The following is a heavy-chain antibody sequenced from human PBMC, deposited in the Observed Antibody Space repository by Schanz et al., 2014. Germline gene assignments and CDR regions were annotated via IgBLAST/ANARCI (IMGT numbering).Heavy chain of an antibody. CDR1: GFTVSSNY. V-gene: IGHV3-53*01. J-gene: IGHJ3*02. Sequence: VQLVESGGGLIQPWGSLRLSCVASGFTVSSNYMSWVRQAPGKGLEWVSVIYSDGRTYYGDSVKGRFTISRDNSKNTLYLQMNSLRDEDTAMYYCAKRCSSTSCSHGAFDIWGQGTMVSVSS. CDR3: AKRCSSTSCSHGAFDI. D-gene: IGHD2-2*01. CDR2: IYSDGRT.